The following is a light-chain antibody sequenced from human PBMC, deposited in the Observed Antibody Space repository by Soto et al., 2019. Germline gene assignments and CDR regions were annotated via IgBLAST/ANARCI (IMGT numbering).Light chain of an antibody. Sequence: EILLTQSPSTLSLSPGERATLSCRAGQSVSSYLAWYQQKPGQAPRLLIYEAPTGATGSPTRLSGSGAGTDVTLTISSRVPEDDGVYYYQQRSESPHPLTFGGGTKVDIK. CDR1: QSVSSY. CDR2: EAP. V-gene: IGKV3-11*01. CDR3: QQRSESPHPLT. J-gene: IGKJ4*01.